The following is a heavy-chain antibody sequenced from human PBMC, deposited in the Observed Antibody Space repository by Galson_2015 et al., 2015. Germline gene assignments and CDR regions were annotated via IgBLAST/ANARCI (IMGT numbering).Heavy chain of an antibody. D-gene: IGHD6-6*01. CDR2: TYYRSNWYN. J-gene: IGHJ3*02. V-gene: IGHV6-1*01. CDR3: ASSSSGAFEI. Sequence: CAISGDSVSSNSAAWNWVRQSPSRGFEWLGRTYYRSNWYNDYAVSAKSRITIKPDTSKNQFSLQLNSVTPEDTAVYYCASSSSGAFEIWGQGTMVTVSS. CDR1: GDSVSSNSAA.